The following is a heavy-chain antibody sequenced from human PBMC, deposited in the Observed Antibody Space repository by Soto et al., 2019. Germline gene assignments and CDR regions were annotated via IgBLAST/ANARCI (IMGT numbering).Heavy chain of an antibody. V-gene: IGHV1-8*01. Sequence: GASVKVSCKASGYTFTSYDINWVRQATGQGLEWMGWMNPNSGNTGYAQKFQGRVTMTRNTSISTAYMELSSLRSEDTAVYYCAKDDFSIIGTFDYWGQGTLVTVSS. CDR3: AKDDFSIIGTFDY. J-gene: IGHJ4*02. CDR1: GYTFTSYD. D-gene: IGHD1-26*01. CDR2: MNPNSGNT.